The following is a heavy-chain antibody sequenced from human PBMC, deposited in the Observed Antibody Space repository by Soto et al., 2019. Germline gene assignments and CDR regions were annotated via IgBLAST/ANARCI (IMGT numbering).Heavy chain of an antibody. Sequence: PGGSLRLSFVASGFTFSNFAMAWVCQAPGEGLEWVSAISGSGDDTFYADSMKGRFTISRDNSKDTLYLQINSLRAEDTAVYYCANPIPKTGTTFGFWGQGTLVTVSS. CDR1: GFTFSNFA. D-gene: IGHD1-1*01. J-gene: IGHJ4*02. CDR2: ISGSGDDT. CDR3: ANPIPKTGTTFGF. V-gene: IGHV3-23*01.